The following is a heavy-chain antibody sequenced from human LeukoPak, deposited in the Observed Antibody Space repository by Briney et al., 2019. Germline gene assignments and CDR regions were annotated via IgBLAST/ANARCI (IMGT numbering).Heavy chain of an antibody. CDR3: ARGYGGNGEYFQH. CDR1: GGSISSGDYY. D-gene: IGHD4-23*01. V-gene: IGHV4-30-4*08. J-gene: IGHJ1*01. CDR2: IYYSGST. Sequence: SQTLSLTCTVSGGSISSGDYYWSWIRQPPGKGLEWIGYIYYSGSTYYNPSLKSRVTISVDTSKNQFSLKLSSVTAADTAVYYCARGYGGNGEYFQHWGQGTLVTVSS.